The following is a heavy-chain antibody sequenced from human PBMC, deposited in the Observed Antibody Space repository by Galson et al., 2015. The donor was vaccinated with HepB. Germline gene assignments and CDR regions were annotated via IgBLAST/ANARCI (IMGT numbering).Heavy chain of an antibody. CDR3: ARTGLLPPRRVSSSFGPIYYYYYGMDV. V-gene: IGHV1-69*13. J-gene: IGHJ6*02. D-gene: IGHD6-13*01. Sequence: SVKVSCKASGGTFSSYAISWVRQAPGQGLEWMGGIIPIFGTANYAQKFQGRVTITADESTSTAYMELSSLRSEDTAVYYCARTGLLPPRRVSSSFGPIYYYYYGMDVWGQGTTVTVSS. CDR1: GGTFSSYA. CDR2: IIPIFGTA.